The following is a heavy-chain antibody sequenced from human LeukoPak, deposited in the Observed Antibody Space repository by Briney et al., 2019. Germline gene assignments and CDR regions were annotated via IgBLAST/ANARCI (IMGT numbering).Heavy chain of an antibody. Sequence: GGSLRLSCAVSGITLSNYGMSWVRQAPGKGLEWVSVIYSGGSTYYADSVKGRFTISRDNSKNTLYLQMNSLRAEDTAVYYCARGRDGYNYLNYFDYWGQGTLVTVSS. D-gene: IGHD5-24*01. V-gene: IGHV3-66*01. CDR1: GITLSNYG. CDR2: IYSGGST. J-gene: IGHJ4*02. CDR3: ARGRDGYNYLNYFDY.